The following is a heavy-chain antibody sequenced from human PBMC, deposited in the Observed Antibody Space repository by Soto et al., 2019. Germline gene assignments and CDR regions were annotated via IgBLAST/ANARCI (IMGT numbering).Heavy chain of an antibody. J-gene: IGHJ6*02. Sequence: EVQLLESGGGLVQPGGSRRVSCAASGFTLSSYTMNWVRQAPGKGLEWVSLISGGGASTSYADSVKGRFTISRDSSKNTLYLQMNSLGAEDTALYYCARSGAGRGLGFGLDVWGQGTTVTVSS. CDR3: ARSGAGRGLGFGLDV. V-gene: IGHV3-23*01. D-gene: IGHD7-27*01. CDR1: GFTLSSYT. CDR2: ISGGGAST.